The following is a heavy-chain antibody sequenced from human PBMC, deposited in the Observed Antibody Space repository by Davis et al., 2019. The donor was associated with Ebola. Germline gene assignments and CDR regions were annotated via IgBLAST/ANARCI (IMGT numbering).Heavy chain of an antibody. V-gene: IGHV1-8*01. J-gene: IGHJ5*02. CDR2: MNPNSGNT. CDR3: AREGGSYYGNWFDP. CDR1: GYTFTSYD. Sequence: ASVKVSCKASGYTFTSYDINWVRQATGQGLEWMGWMNPNSGNTGYAQKFQGRATMTRNTSISTAYMELSSLRSEDTAVYYCAREGGSYYGNWFDPWGQGTLVTVSS. D-gene: IGHD1-26*01.